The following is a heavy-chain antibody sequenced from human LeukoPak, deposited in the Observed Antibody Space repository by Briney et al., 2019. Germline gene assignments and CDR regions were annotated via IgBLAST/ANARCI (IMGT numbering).Heavy chain of an antibody. J-gene: IGHJ4*02. V-gene: IGHV1-69*05. CDR2: IIPIFGTA. Sequence: KPGSSVKVSCKASGGTFSSYAISWVRQAPGQGLEWMGRIIPIFGTANYAQKFQGRVTITTDESTSTAYMELSSLRSEDTAVYYCARETMDTAMALPIDYWGQGTLVTVSS. CDR3: ARETMDTAMALPIDY. D-gene: IGHD5-18*01. CDR1: GGTFSSYA.